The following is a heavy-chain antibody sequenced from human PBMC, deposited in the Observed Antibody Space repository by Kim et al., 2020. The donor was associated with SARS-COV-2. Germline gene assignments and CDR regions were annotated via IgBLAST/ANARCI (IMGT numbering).Heavy chain of an antibody. V-gene: IGHV3-11*01. CDR1: GFTFSDYY. CDR3: ARERGEWSLNWFDP. J-gene: IGHJ5*02. Sequence: GGSLRLSCAASGFTFSDYYMSWIRQAPGKGLEWVSYISSSGSTIYYADSVKGRFTISRDNAKNSLYLQMNSLRAEDTAVYYCARERGEWSLNWFDPWGQGTLVTVSS. D-gene: IGHD3-3*01. CDR2: ISSSGSTI.